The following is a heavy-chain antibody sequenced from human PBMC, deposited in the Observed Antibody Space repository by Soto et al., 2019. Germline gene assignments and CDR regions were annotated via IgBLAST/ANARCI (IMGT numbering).Heavy chain of an antibody. CDR3: ARDQVDTAMVTVDNWFDP. V-gene: IGHV1-69*08. CDR1: GGTFSSYT. Sequence: QVQLVQSGAEVKKPGSSVKVSCKASGGTFSSYTISWVRQAPGQGLEWMVRIIPILGIANYAQKFQGRVTITEDKSTRTAYMEMSSLRSDDTAVYYCARDQVDTAMVTVDNWFDPWGQGTLVTVSS. D-gene: IGHD5-18*01. CDR2: IIPILGIA. J-gene: IGHJ5*02.